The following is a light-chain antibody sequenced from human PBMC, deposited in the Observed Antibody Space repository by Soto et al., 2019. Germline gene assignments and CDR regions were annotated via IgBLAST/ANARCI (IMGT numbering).Light chain of an antibody. V-gene: IGKV3-20*01. Sequence: ENVLTQSPGTLSLSPGERATLSCRASQSVTNRFFAWYQQKPGQAPRLLIYGVSSGATGIPDRFSASGSGTDFTLTISRLEPEDFVVYYCQQYSSLPHTFGQGTKLEVK. CDR1: QSVTNRF. J-gene: IGKJ2*01. CDR2: GVS. CDR3: QQYSSLPHT.